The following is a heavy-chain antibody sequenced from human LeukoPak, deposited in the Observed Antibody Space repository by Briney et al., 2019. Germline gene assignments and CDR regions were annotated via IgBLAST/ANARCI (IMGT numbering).Heavy chain of an antibody. V-gene: IGHV4-39*01. CDR2: IYYTGNT. J-gene: IGHJ4*02. D-gene: IGHD3/OR15-3a*01. Sequence: PSETLSLTCTVSGVSISSSYSYWGWIRQPPGMGLEWIGSIYYTGNTCYNASLKSQVSISIDTSKNQFSLKLTSVTAADTAVYYCARQTGSGLFILPGGQGTLVTVSS. CDR1: GVSISSSYSY. CDR3: ARQTGSGLFILP.